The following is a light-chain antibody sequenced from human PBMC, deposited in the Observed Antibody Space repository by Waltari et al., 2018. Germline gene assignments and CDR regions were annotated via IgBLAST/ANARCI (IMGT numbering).Light chain of an antibody. V-gene: IGKV4-1*01. J-gene: IGKJ5*01. CDR2: WAS. CDR3: QQYYSTSLIT. CDR1: QSVLYSSNNKNY. Sequence: DIVMTQSPDSLAVSLGERATIHCKSSQSVLYSSNNKNYLAWYQQKPGQPPKLLIYWASTRESGVPDRFSGSGSGTDFTLTISSLQAEDVAVYYCQQYYSTSLITFGQGTRLEIK.